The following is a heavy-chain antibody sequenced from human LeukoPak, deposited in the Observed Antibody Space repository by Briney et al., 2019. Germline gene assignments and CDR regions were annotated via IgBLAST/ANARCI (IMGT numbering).Heavy chain of an antibody. CDR1: GGSISSSSYY. Sequence: SETLSLTCTVSGGSISSSSYYWGWIRQPPGKGLEWIGSIYYSGSTYYNPSLKSRFTISVDTSKNQFSLKLSSVTAADTAVYYCARGSRRVAAIFGRRYNWFDPWGQGTLVTVSS. D-gene: IGHD2-15*01. CDR3: ARGSRRVAAIFGRRYNWFDP. J-gene: IGHJ5*02. CDR2: IYYSGST. V-gene: IGHV4-39*07.